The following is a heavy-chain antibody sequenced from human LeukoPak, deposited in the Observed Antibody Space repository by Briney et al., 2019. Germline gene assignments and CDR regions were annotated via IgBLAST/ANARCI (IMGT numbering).Heavy chain of an antibody. Sequence: ASVKVSCKASGYTFTGYYMHWVRQAPGQGLEWMGWISAYNGNTNYAQKLQGRVTMTTDTSTSTAYMELRSLRSDDTAVYYCARGSITIFGVVPQFDYWGRGTLVTVSS. CDR3: ARGSITIFGVVPQFDY. CDR2: ISAYNGNT. CDR1: GYTFTGYY. V-gene: IGHV1-18*04. D-gene: IGHD3-3*01. J-gene: IGHJ4*02.